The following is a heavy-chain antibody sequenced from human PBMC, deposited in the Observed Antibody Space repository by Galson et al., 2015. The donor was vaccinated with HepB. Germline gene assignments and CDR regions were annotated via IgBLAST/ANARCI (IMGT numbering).Heavy chain of an antibody. Sequence: SLRLSCAASRFIFSSYSMNWVRQAPGKGLEWVSSISSSSSYIYYADSVKGRFTISRDNAKNSLYLQMNSLRDEDTAVYFCARGQSGGPVAPSDYWGQGTLVTVSS. J-gene: IGHJ4*02. D-gene: IGHD6-19*01. CDR2: ISSSSSYI. CDR3: ARGQSGGPVAPSDY. CDR1: RFIFSSYS. V-gene: IGHV3-21*01.